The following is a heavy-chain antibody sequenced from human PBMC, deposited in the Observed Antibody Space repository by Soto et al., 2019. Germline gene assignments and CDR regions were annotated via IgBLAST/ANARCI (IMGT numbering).Heavy chain of an antibody. CDR2: THLTSERYY. J-gene: IGHJ5*02. Sequence: SQTLSLTCAISGDSVSSTSTAWNWIRQSPSRGLEWLGRTHLTSERYYDYAVSVKGRMIIGIDTSKNQFSLQLNSVTPEDTAVNYCAKFYGGNSAHTYTIDPWGQGTLVTVSS. D-gene: IGHD2-21*02. V-gene: IGHV6-1*01. CDR3: AKFYGGNSAHTYTIDP. CDR1: GDSVSSTSTA.